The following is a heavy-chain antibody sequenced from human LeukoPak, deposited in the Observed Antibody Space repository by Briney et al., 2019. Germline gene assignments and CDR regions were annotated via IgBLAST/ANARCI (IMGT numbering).Heavy chain of an antibody. CDR3: ARPPLGYCSSTSCYPAGYYYYGMDV. D-gene: IGHD2-2*01. J-gene: IGHJ6*02. CDR1: GGTFSSYA. Sequence: SVKFSCKASGGTFSSYAISWVRQAPGQGLEWMGGIIPIFGTANYAQKFQGRVTITADESTSTAYMELSSLRSEDTAVYYCARPPLGYCSSTSCYPAGYYYYGMDVWGQGTTVTVSS. V-gene: IGHV1-69*01. CDR2: IIPIFGTA.